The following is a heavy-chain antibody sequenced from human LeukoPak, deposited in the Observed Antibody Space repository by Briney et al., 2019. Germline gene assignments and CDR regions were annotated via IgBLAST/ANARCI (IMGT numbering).Heavy chain of an antibody. CDR2: IYHSGST. CDR1: GGSISSGSY. D-gene: IGHD1/OR15-1a*01. V-gene: IGHV4-61*02. CDR3: VRGAVTGTKDTFDI. Sequence: PSETLSLTCTVSGGSISSGSYWSWIRQPAGKGLEWIGRIYHSGSTTYNPSLKSRVTISVDTSKNQFSLKLSSVTAADSAVYYCVRGAVTGTKDTFDIWGQGTMVTVSS. J-gene: IGHJ3*02.